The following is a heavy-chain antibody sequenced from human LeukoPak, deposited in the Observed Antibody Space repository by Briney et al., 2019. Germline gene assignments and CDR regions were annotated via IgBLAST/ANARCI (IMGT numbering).Heavy chain of an antibody. CDR3: AREFPPGRRPIAVAGTGYFDY. CDR2: INAGNGNT. V-gene: IGHV1-3*01. CDR1: GYTFTSYA. D-gene: IGHD6-19*01. Sequence: GASVKVSCKASGYTFTSYAMHWVRQAPGQRLEWMGWINAGNGNTKYSQKFQGRVTITRDTSASTAYMELSGLRSEDTAVYYCAREFPPGRRPIAVAGTGYFDYWGQGTLVTVSS. J-gene: IGHJ4*02.